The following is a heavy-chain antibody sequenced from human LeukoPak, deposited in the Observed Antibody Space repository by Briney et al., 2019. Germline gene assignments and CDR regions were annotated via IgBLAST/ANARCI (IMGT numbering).Heavy chain of an antibody. CDR3: TRDSGTYNWFDP. Sequence: GGSLRLSCAASGFXFSGSAIHWVRQSSGKGLEWVGQIDKKDKGYATATAYAASVKGRFTISRDDSINTAYLQMKSLKTEDTAHYYCTRDSGTYNWFDPWGQGTLVTVSS. J-gene: IGHJ5*02. CDR1: GFXFSGSA. CDR2: IDKKDKGYAT. D-gene: IGHD1-26*01. V-gene: IGHV3-73*01.